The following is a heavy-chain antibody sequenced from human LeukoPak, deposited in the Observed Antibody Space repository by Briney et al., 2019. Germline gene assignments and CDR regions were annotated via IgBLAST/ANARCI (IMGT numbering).Heavy chain of an antibody. CDR2: ISYDGSNK. J-gene: IGHJ4*02. D-gene: IGHD3-3*01. Sequence: GGSLRLSCAASGFTFSSYAMHWVRQAPGKGLEWVAVISYDGSNKYYADSVKGRFTISRDNSKNTLYLQMNSLRAEDTAVYYCARDGRVYDFWSGYPLDYWGQGTLVTVSS. V-gene: IGHV3-30*04. CDR1: GFTFSSYA. CDR3: ARDGRVYDFWSGYPLDY.